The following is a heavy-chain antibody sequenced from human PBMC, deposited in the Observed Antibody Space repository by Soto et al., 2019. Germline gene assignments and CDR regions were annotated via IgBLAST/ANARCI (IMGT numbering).Heavy chain of an antibody. CDR2: INHSGST. D-gene: IGHD3-22*01. CDR3: ARSLHYYDSSRYGMDV. Sequence: KPSETLSLTCAVYGGSFSGYYWSWIRQPPGKGLEWIGEINHSGSTNYNPSLKSRVTISVDTSKNQFSLKLSSVTAADTAVYYCARSLHYYDSSRYGMDVWGQGTTVTVSS. V-gene: IGHV4-34*01. CDR1: GGSFSGYY. J-gene: IGHJ6*02.